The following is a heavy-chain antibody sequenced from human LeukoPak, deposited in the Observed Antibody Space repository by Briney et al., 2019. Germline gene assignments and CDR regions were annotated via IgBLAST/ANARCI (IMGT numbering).Heavy chain of an antibody. D-gene: IGHD3-16*01. CDR1: GYTLTELS. CDR2: FDPEDGET. CDR3: ATRNPRIMITFGGSYYYMDV. V-gene: IGHV1-24*01. Sequence: GASVKVSCKVSGYTLTELSMHWVRQAPGKGLEWMGGFDPEDGETIYAQKFQGRVTMTEDTSTDTAYMELSSLRSEDTAVYYCATRNPRIMITFGGSYYYMDVWGKGTTVTVSS. J-gene: IGHJ6*03.